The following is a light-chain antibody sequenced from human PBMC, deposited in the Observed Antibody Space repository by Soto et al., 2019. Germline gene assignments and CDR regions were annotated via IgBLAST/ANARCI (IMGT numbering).Light chain of an antibody. CDR1: QSISSY. CDR3: QKYNSAPRT. V-gene: IGKV1-27*01. CDR2: AAS. Sequence: DIQMTQSPSSLSASVGDRVTITCRASQSISSYLNWYQQRPGKAPKLLIYAASTLQSGVPSRFSGSGSETDFTLTISSLQPEDVATYYCQKYNSAPRTFGQGTKVEIK. J-gene: IGKJ1*01.